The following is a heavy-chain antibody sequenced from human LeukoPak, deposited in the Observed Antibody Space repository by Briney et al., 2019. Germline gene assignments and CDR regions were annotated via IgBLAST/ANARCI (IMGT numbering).Heavy chain of an antibody. CDR1: GGSISSSNW. J-gene: IGHJ3*02. V-gene: IGHV4-4*02. Sequence: PSGTLSLTCAVSGGSISSSNWWSWVRQPPGKGLEWIGEIYHSGRTNYKPSLKSRVTISVDKSKDQFSLKLSSVTAADTAVYYCARVGALAGNDAFDTWGQGTMVTVSS. CDR3: ARVGALAGNDAFDT. CDR2: IYHSGRT. D-gene: IGHD6-19*01.